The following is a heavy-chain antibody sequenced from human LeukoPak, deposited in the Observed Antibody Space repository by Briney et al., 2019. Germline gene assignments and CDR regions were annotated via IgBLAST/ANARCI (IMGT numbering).Heavy chain of an antibody. CDR2: FDPEDGET. D-gene: IGHD4-23*01. CDR1: GYTLTGLS. V-gene: IGHV1-24*01. Sequence: ASVKVSCKVSGYTLTGLSMHWVRQAPGKGLEWMGGFDPEDGETIYAQKFQGRVTMTEDTSTDTAYMELSSLRSEDTAVYYCATVSPGHDYGGPELDYWGQGTLVTVSS. CDR3: ATVSPGHDYGGPELDY. J-gene: IGHJ4*02.